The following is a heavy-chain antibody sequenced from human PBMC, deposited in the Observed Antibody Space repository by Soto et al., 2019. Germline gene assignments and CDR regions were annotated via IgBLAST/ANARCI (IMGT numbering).Heavy chain of an antibody. CDR3: AKTRQQWLALAEYYYYYGMDV. CDR2: ISYDGSNK. D-gene: IGHD6-19*01. CDR1: GFTFSSYG. Sequence: GGSLRLSCAASGFTFSSYGMHWVRQAPGKGLEWVAVISYDGSNKYYADSVKGRFTISRDNSKNTLYLQMNSLRAEDTAVYYCAKTRQQWLALAEYYYYYGMDVWGQGTTVTVSS. J-gene: IGHJ6*02. V-gene: IGHV3-30*18.